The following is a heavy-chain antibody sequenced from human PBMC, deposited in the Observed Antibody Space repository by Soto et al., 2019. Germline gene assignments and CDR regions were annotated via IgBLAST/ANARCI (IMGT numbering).Heavy chain of an antibody. CDR2: IFSDNER. CDR1: GFSLTTGKLG. D-gene: IGHD4-17*01. CDR3: ARMNVDSYQFYYAMDV. J-gene: IGHJ6*02. V-gene: IGHV2-26*01. Sequence: SGPTLVNPTETLTLTCTVSGFSLTTGKLGVSWIRQPPGKALEWLAHIFSDNERSYSTSLQGRLTISKDTSGSQVVLSMTNVDPVDTATYYCARMNVDSYQFYYAMDVWGQGTTVTVSS.